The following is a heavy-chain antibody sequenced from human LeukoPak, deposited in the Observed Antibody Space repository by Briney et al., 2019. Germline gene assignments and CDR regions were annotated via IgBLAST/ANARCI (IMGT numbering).Heavy chain of an antibody. CDR3: ASGSSPPSYFDY. CDR1: GGTFSSYA. Sequence: ASVKVSCKASGGTFSSYAISRVRQAPGQGLEWMGRIIPIFGTANYAQKFQGRVTITTDESTSTAYMELSSLRSEDTAVYYCASGSSPPSYFDYWGQGTLVTVSS. CDR2: IIPIFGTA. V-gene: IGHV1-69*05. D-gene: IGHD2-15*01. J-gene: IGHJ4*02.